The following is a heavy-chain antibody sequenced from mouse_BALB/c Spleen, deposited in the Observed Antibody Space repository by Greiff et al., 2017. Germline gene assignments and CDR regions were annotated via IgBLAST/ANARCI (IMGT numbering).Heavy chain of an antibody. CDR3: ARDGSSYWYFDV. CDR1: GYSITSDYA. J-gene: IGHJ1*01. CDR2: ISYSGST. D-gene: IGHD1-1*01. Sequence: EVKLQESGPGLVKPSQSLSLTCTVTGYSITSDYAWNWIRQFPGNKLEWMGYISYSGSTSYNPSLKSRISITRDTSKNQFFLQLNSVTTEDTATYYCARDGSSYWYFDVWGAGTTFTVSS. V-gene: IGHV3-2*02.